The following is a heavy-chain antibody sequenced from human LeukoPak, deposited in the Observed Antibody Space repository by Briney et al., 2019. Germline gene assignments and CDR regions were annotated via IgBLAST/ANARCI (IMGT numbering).Heavy chain of an antibody. Sequence: GGSLRLSCAASGFSSSSYAMSWVRQAPGKGLEWVSSISGSGTNTYYADSVKGRFTISRDKTKDTLYLQMNTLRAEDTAVYYCAKRPSTYCSDGGCYFNYWGQGTLVTVSS. CDR3: AKRPSTYCSDGGCYFNY. D-gene: IGHD2-15*01. CDR2: ISGSGTNT. J-gene: IGHJ4*02. V-gene: IGHV3-23*01. CDR1: GFSSSSYA.